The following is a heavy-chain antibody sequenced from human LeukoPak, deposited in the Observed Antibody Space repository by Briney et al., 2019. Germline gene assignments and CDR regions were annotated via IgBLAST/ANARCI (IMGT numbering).Heavy chain of an antibody. D-gene: IGHD2-15*01. Sequence: SETLSLTCAVYGGSFSGYYWSWIRQPPGKGLEWIGEINHSGSTNYNPSLKSRVTISVDTSKNQFSLKLSSVTAADTAVYYCARGERYCSGGSCLMYYFDYWGQGTLVTVSS. CDR1: GGSFSGYY. CDR3: ARGERYCSGGSCLMYYFDY. J-gene: IGHJ4*02. V-gene: IGHV4-34*01. CDR2: INHSGST.